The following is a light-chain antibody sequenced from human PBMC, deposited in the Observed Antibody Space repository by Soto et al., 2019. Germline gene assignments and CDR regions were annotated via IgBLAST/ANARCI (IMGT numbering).Light chain of an antibody. CDR2: GAS. CDR1: QSVSNSY. Sequence: EIVLTQSPGTLSLSPGERATLSCRASQSVSNSYLAWHQQKPGQAPRLLIYGASSRATGIPDRFSGSGSGTDFTLTISRLEPEDFAVYSCQQYGSSPWTFGQGTKVEIK. J-gene: IGKJ1*01. V-gene: IGKV3-20*01. CDR3: QQYGSSPWT.